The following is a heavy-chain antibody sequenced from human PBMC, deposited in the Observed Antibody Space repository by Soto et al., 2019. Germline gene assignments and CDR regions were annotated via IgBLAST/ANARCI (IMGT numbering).Heavy chain of an antibody. CDR2: IDSSSNYI. V-gene: IGHV3-21*01. CDR1: GFTFSIYS. D-gene: IGHD3-10*02. CDR3: AREAHFYGRSDVYDI. J-gene: IGHJ3*02. Sequence: GGSLRLSCAASGFTFSIYSMTWVRQAPGKGLEWVSSIDSSSNYIYYADSLKGRFTISRDNDKNSLYLQMNSLRAEDTAVYYCAREAHFYGRSDVYDIWGQGTMVTVSS.